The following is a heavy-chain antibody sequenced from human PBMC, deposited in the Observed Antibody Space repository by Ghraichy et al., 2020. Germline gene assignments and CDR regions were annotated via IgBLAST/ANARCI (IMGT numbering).Heavy chain of an antibody. V-gene: IGHV1-18*04. CDR2: ISAYNGNT. CDR1: GYTFTSYG. CDR3: ARVTSSSWFSTSRYYYGTDV. D-gene: IGHD6-13*01. J-gene: IGHJ6*02. Sequence: ASVKVSCKASGYTFTSYGISWVRQAPGQGLEWMGWISAYNGNTNYAQKLQGRVTMTTDTSTSTAYMELRSLRSDDTAVYYCARVTSSSWFSTSRYYYGTDVWGQGTTVTVSS.